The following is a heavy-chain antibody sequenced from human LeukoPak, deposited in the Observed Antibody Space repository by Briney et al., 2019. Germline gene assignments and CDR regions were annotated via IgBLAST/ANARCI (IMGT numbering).Heavy chain of an antibody. CDR1: GFTFSSYG. V-gene: IGHV3-30*18. CDR3: AKSPVSFAVVPAATGGFFDH. Sequence: GGSLRLSCAASGFTFSSYGMHWVRQAPGKGLEWVAVISYDGSNKYYADSVKGRFTISRDNSKNTLYLQMNSLRPEDTAVYYCAKSPVSFAVVPAATGGFFDHWGQGTLVTVSS. CDR2: ISYDGSNK. J-gene: IGHJ4*02. D-gene: IGHD2-2*01.